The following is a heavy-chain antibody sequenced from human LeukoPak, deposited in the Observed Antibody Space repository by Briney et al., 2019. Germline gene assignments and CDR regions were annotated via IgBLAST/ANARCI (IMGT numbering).Heavy chain of an antibody. V-gene: IGHV1-46*01. J-gene: IGHJ4*02. CDR1: GYTFTGYY. CDR3: AREDCSGGSCYSY. D-gene: IGHD2-15*01. Sequence: ASVKVSCKASGYTFTGYYMHWVRQAPGQELEWMGIINPSGGSTSYAQKFQGRVTTTRDMSTSTVYMELSSLRSEDTAVYYCAREDCSGGSCYSYWGQGTLVTVSS. CDR2: INPSGGST.